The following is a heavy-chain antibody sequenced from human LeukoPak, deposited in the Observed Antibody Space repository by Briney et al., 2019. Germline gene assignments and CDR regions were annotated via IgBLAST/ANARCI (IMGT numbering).Heavy chain of an antibody. V-gene: IGHV3-9*01. J-gene: IGHJ4*02. Sequence: PGGSLRLSCAASGFTFSRYWMHWVRHAPGKGLEWVSGISWNSGSIGYADSVKGRFTISRDNAKNSLYLQMNSLRAEDTALYYCAKEVYSYGSGGFDYWGQGTLVTVSS. CDR1: GFTFSRYW. CDR3: AKEVYSYGSGGFDY. D-gene: IGHD5-18*01. CDR2: ISWNSGSI.